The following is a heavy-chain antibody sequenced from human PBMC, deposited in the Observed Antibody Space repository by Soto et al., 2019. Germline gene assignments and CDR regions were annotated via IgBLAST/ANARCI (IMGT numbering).Heavy chain of an antibody. Sequence: PGGSLRLSCAASGFTFSSYGMHWVRQAPGKGLEWVAVIWYDGSNKYYADSVKGRFTISRDNSKNTLYLQMNSLRAEDTAVYYCARSYYYDSSGYYYWGQGALVTVSS. D-gene: IGHD3-22*01. V-gene: IGHV3-33*01. CDR3: ARSYYYDSSGYYY. CDR2: IWYDGSNK. J-gene: IGHJ4*02. CDR1: GFTFSSYG.